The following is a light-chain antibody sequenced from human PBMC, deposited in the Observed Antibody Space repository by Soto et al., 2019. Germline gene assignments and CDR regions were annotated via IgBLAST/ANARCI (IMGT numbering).Light chain of an antibody. V-gene: IGKV3-15*01. CDR1: QSVSSN. J-gene: IGKJ1*01. CDR3: QQYNNWPWT. Sequence: EFVVSQYAATLSVSPRARATLSCMASQSVSSNLAWYQQKPGQAPRLLIYGASTRATGIPARFSGSGSGTEFTLTISSLQSEDFAVYYCQQYNNWPWTFGQGTKVAIK. CDR2: GAS.